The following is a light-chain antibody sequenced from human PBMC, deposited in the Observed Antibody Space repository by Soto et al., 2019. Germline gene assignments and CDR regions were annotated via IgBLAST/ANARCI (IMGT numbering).Light chain of an antibody. Sequence: ELVMTQSPATLSVSPGERATLSCRASQSVSSKLAWYQQKPGQAPRLLIYGASTRATGIPARFSGSGSGTEFTLTISSLHSEDFAVYYCQQYNNWPWTFGQGTKVEIK. CDR1: QSVSSK. V-gene: IGKV3-15*01. CDR2: GAS. J-gene: IGKJ1*01. CDR3: QQYNNWPWT.